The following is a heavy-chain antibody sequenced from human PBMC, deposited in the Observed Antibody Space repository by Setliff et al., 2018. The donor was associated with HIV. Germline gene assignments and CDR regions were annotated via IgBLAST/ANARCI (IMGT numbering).Heavy chain of an antibody. CDR1: GYSVSSGYY. Sequence: SETLSLTCAVSGYSVSSGYYWAWIRQAPGKGLQWIGQMYYTGTTDYNPSLSSRVTISQDKSRNQFSLKLTSVTATDTAIYYCARGVGIGGNWFDPWGQGIMGTVSS. J-gene: IGHJ5*02. V-gene: IGHV4-38-2*01. CDR3: ARGVGIGGNWFDP. CDR2: MYYTGTT. D-gene: IGHD2-15*01.